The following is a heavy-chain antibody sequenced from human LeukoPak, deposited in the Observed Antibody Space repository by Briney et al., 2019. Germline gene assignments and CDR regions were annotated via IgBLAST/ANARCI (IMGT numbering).Heavy chain of an antibody. J-gene: IGHJ4*02. Sequence: SETLSLTCTVSGGSISSSSYYWGWIRQPPGKGLEWIGSIYYSGSTYYNPSLKSRVTISVDTSKNQLSLKLSSVTAADTAVYYCASARTSSRSWFTFDYWGQGILVTVSS. CDR3: ASARTSSRSWFTFDY. D-gene: IGHD6-13*01. CDR2: IYYSGST. V-gene: IGHV4-39*01. CDR1: GGSISSSSYY.